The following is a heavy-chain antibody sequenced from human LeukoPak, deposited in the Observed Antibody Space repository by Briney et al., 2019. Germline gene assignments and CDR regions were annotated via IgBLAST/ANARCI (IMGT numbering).Heavy chain of an antibody. Sequence: PSQTLSLTCTVSGGSITSSSYYWAWIRQPPGKGLEWIGSLYDSASTYYNPSRKSRVTISVNTSKNQFSLKLISVTAADTAVYYCARTIATAISGFDPWGQGTRVTVSS. V-gene: IGHV4-39*01. CDR3: ARTIATAISGFDP. J-gene: IGHJ5*02. CDR1: GGSITSSSYY. CDR2: LYDSAST. D-gene: IGHD6-13*01.